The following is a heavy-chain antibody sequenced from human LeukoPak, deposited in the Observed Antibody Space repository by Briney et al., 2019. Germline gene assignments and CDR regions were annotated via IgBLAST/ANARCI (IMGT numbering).Heavy chain of an antibody. J-gene: IGHJ4*02. D-gene: IGHD2-21*01. Sequence: PGGSLRLSCTASGFTFSDFNMNWVRQAPGKGPEWVSHITGSGLSIDYSDSVKGRFTISRDNSKSTLYLQMNSLRAEDTAVYYCAKVRDCGGDCLDYWGQGTLVTVSS. CDR1: GFTFSDFN. CDR2: ITGSGLSI. CDR3: AKVRDCGGDCLDY. V-gene: IGHV3-48*01.